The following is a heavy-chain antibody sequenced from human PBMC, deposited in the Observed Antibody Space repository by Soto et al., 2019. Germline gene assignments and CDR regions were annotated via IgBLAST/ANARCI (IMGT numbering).Heavy chain of an antibody. V-gene: IGHV4-34*01. Sequence: QVQLQQWGAGLLKPSETLSLTCGVYGGSFSGYYWSWIRQPPRKGLEWIGEINHSGSSNYNPSLKSRVTISVDTSKNQLSLKLSSVTAADTAGYYCARSASYYYYYRDVWGKGTTVTVSS. CDR2: INHSGSS. J-gene: IGHJ6*03. CDR1: GGSFSGYY. CDR3: ARSASYYYYYRDV.